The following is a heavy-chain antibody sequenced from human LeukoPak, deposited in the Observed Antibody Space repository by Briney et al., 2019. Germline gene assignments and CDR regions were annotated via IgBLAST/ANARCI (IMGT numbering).Heavy chain of an antibody. CDR1: GYTFTGYY. CDR3: AREAYASGSFRTDYYYMDV. CDR2: INPNSGGS. D-gene: IGHD3-10*01. Sequence: ASVKVSCKASGYTFTGYYMHWVRQAPGQGLEWMGWINPNSGGSNYAQKFQGRVTMTSDTSINTAYMELRRLRSDDTAVYYCAREAYASGSFRTDYYYMDVWGKGTTVTISS. J-gene: IGHJ6*03. V-gene: IGHV1-2*02.